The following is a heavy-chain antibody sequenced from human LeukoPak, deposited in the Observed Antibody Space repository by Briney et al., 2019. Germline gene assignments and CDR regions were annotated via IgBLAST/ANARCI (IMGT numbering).Heavy chain of an antibody. J-gene: IGHJ3*02. D-gene: IGHD3-9*01. CDR1: GYTFTSYY. CDR2: INPNSGGT. CDR3: TRDSNYDLLTASAFDI. V-gene: IGHV1-2*02. Sequence: GASVKVSCKASGYTFTSYYIHWVRQAPGQGLEWMGWINPNSGGTNYAQKFQGRVTMTRDTSISTAYMELSSLRSDDTAVYYCTRDSNYDLLTASAFDIWGQGTMVTVSS.